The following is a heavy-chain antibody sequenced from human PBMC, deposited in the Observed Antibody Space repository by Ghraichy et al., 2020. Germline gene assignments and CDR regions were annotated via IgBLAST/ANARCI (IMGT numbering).Heavy chain of an antibody. CDR1: GGSFSGYY. Sequence: SEILSLTCAVYGGSFSGYYWSWIRQPPGKGLEWIGEINHSGSTNYNPSLKSRVTISVDTSKNQFSLKLSSVTAADTAVYYCARGIPYYDFWSGYYRGSSSWTDAFDIWGQGTMVTVSS. D-gene: IGHD3-3*01. CDR3: ARGIPYYDFWSGYYRGSSSWTDAFDI. CDR2: INHSGST. V-gene: IGHV4-34*01. J-gene: IGHJ3*02.